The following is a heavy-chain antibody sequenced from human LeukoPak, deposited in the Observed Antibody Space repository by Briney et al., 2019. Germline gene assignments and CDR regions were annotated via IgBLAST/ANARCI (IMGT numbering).Heavy chain of an antibody. CDR1: GFTFSSYS. Sequence: PGGSPRLSCAASGFTFSSYSMNWVRQAPGKGLEWVSSISSSSSYIYYADSVKGRFTISRDNAKNSLYLQMNSLRAEDTAVYYCARAEYSSSAFDYWGQGTLVTVSS. J-gene: IGHJ4*02. D-gene: IGHD6-6*01. CDR3: ARAEYSSSAFDY. V-gene: IGHV3-21*01. CDR2: ISSSSSYI.